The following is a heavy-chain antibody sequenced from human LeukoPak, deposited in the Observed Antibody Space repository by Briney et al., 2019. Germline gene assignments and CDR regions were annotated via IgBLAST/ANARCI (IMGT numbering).Heavy chain of an antibody. CDR1: GDSISRSSYY. D-gene: IGHD3-10*01. J-gene: IGHJ5*02. Sequence: PSETLSLTCSVSGDSISRSSYYWGWIRQPPGEGLEWIGTIYYDGSTYHNPSLKSRVTISVDASKNQFSLKLRSVTAADTAVYYCTRDSQLEWFYAWGQGILVTVSS. CDR2: IYYDGST. V-gene: IGHV4-39*07. CDR3: TRDSQLEWFYA.